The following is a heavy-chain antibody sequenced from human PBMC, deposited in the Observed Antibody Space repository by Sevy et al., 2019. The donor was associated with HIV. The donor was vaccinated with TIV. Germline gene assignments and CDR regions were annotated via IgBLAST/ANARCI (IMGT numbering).Heavy chain of an antibody. CDR2: ISYDATNK. CDR3: ALERLSSNVAEYFQN. Sequence: GGSLRLSCAASGFTFTSYSMHWVCQAPGKGLESVATISYDATNKHYADSVKGRFTISRDNSRNSLFLQMNSLRSEDTAVYYCALERLSSNVAEYFQNWGQGTLVTVSS. V-gene: IGHV3-30-3*01. J-gene: IGHJ1*01. CDR1: GFTFTSYS. D-gene: IGHD1-1*01.